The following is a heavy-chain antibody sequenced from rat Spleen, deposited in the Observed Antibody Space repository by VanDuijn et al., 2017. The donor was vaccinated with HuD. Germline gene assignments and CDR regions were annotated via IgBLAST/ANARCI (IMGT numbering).Heavy chain of an antibody. CDR1: GFTFSDYA. CDR2: ISPRGGST. Sequence: EVQLAESGGGLVQPGGSLKLSCAASGFTFSDYAMAWVRQAPTKGLEWVASISPRGGSTYYRDSVKGRFTISRDNAKSTLYLQMDSLRSEDTATYYCATELGADYWGQGVMVTVSS. D-gene: IGHD5-1*01. V-gene: IGHV5-19*01. J-gene: IGHJ2*01. CDR3: ATELGADY.